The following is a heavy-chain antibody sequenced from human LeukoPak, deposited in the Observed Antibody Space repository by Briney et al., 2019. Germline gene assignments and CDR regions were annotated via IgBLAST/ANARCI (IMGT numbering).Heavy chain of an antibody. CDR1: GDSISSYY. Sequence: SETLSLTCTVSGDSISSYYWSWIRQPPGQGLKWIGYIYYSGNTNYNPSLKSRVTISVDTSKNQFSLKLSSVTAADAAVYYCARGPMQPSGSYYVDYLDYWGQGTLVTVSS. D-gene: IGHD1-26*01. CDR2: IYYSGNT. CDR3: ARGPMQPSGSYYVDYLDY. J-gene: IGHJ4*02. V-gene: IGHV4-59*01.